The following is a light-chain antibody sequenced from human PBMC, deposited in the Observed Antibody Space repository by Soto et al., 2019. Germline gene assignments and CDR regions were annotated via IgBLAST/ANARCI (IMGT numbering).Light chain of an antibody. CDR3: QQYENLPT. J-gene: IGKJ5*01. V-gene: IGKV3-20*01. Sequence: EIVLTQSPGSLSLSPGERATLSCRASQSVSSSYLAWYQQKPGQAPRLLIYGASTRATGIPDRFSGSGSRTDFTLTISRLEPEDFAVYYCQQYENLPTFGQGTRLEIK. CDR2: GAS. CDR1: QSVSSSY.